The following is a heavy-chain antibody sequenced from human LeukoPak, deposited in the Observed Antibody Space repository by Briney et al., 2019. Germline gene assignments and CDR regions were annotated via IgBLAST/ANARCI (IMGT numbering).Heavy chain of an antibody. J-gene: IGHJ4*02. CDR1: GYTFTNYY. CDR2: MNPNSGNT. V-gene: IGHV1-8*02. D-gene: IGHD1-1*01. Sequence: ASVKLSCKASGYTFTNYYIHWVRQATGQGIEWMGWMNPNSGNTGFAQKFQGRITMTRNTSISTAYMELSSLRSDDTAVYYCARRGVGTHFDYWGQGTLVTVSS. CDR3: ARRGVGTHFDY.